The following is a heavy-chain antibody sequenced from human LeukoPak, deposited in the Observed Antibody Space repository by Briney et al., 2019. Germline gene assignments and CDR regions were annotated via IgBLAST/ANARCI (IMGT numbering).Heavy chain of an antibody. V-gene: IGHV3-30*02. D-gene: IGHD1-26*01. CDR3: AKDHLLVGIVGPNTNRPRVSSNFY. J-gene: IGHJ4*02. CDR1: GFTFSSYG. CDR2: IRYDGSNK. Sequence: GGSLRLSCAASGFTFSSYGMHWVRQAPGKGLEWVAFIRYDGSNKYYADSVKGRFTISRDNSKNTLYLQMNSLRAEDTAVYYCAKDHLLVGIVGPNTNRPRVSSNFYWGQGTLVTVSS.